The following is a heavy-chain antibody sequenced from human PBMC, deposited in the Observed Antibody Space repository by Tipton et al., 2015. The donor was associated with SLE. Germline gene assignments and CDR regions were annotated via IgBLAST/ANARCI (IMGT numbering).Heavy chain of an antibody. V-gene: IGHV5-51*03. D-gene: IGHD6-6*01. CDR1: GYNFTNYW. J-gene: IGHJ4*02. CDR3: ARRRGDGSSPVDY. Sequence: VQLVQSGAEVKKPGESLKISCKGSGYNFTNYWVGWVRQMPGKGPEWMGIIYPRDSAIRYSPSFQGQVTISADKSISTAYLQRSSLKASDTAIYYCARRRGDGSSPVDYWGQGTLVTVSS. CDR2: IYPRDSAI.